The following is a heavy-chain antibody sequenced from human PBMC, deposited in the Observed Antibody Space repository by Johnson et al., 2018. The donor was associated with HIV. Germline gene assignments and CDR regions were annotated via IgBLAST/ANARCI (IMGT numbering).Heavy chain of an antibody. J-gene: IGHJ3*02. CDR3: AKGGRFDAFDI. D-gene: IGHD3-16*01. CDR2: ISSSGTTI. V-gene: IGHV3-11*04. Sequence: QMLLVESGGGLIQPGGSLRLSCAASGFTFSDYYMSWIRQAPGKGLEWVSCISSSGTTIYYADSMKGRFTISRDNAKNSLYLQMNSLRAEDTAVYYCAKGGRFDAFDIWGQGTMVTVSS. CDR1: GFTFSDYY.